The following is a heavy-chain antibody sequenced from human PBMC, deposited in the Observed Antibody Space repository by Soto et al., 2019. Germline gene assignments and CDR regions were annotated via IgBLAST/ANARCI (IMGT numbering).Heavy chain of an antibody. CDR3: VRGHRHNGIYTGDY. V-gene: IGHV1-8*01. CDR2: MNPDSGNT. D-gene: IGHD1-26*01. CDR1: GYTFTTYY. Sequence: ASGKVSYKASGYTFTTYYINWRRQAPGQGLEWLGWMNPDSGNTDFAQKFEGRVTMIRISAISTAYMELTRLRSEDTAVYYCVRGHRHNGIYTGDYWGQGXLVTVYS. J-gene: IGHJ4*02.